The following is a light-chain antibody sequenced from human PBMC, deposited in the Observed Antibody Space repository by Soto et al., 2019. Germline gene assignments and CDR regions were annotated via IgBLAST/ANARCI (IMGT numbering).Light chain of an antibody. Sequence: QLVLTQSPSASASXXXSVXXXXTXSSGHSSYAIAWHQQQPEKGPRYLMKLDSDGSHTKGDAIPDRFSGSSSGAERYLTISSLQSEDEADYYCQTWGTGIHVVFGGGTQLTVL. J-gene: IGLJ2*01. CDR2: LDSDGSH. CDR3: QTWGTGIHVV. CDR1: SGHSSYA. V-gene: IGLV4-69*01.